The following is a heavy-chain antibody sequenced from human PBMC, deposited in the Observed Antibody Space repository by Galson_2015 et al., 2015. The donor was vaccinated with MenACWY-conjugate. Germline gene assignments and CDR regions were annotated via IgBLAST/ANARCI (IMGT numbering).Heavy chain of an antibody. CDR1: GFTFSSYW. J-gene: IGHJ4*02. CDR2: IKQDGSEK. CDR3: ARVRYYYDSSGYFYFDY. Sequence: SLRLSCAASGFTFSSYWMSWVRQAPGKGLEWVANIKQDGSEKYYVDSVKGRFTISRDNAKNSLYLQMNSLRAEDTAVYYCARVRYYYDSSGYFYFDYWGQGTLVTVSS. D-gene: IGHD3-22*01. V-gene: IGHV3-7*03.